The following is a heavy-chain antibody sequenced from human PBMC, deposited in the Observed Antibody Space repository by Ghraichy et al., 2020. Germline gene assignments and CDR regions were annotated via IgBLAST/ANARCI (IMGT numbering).Heavy chain of an antibody. J-gene: IGHJ5*02. CDR3: ARVRYSSSWFFDP. V-gene: IGHV4-59*01. CDR1: GGSISSYY. CDR2: IYYSGST. Sequence: SETLSLTCTVSGGSISSYYWSWIRQPPGKGLEWIGYIYYSGSTNYNPSLKSRVTISVDTSKNQFSLKLSSVTAADTAVYYCARVRYSSSWFFDPWGQGTLVTVSS. D-gene: IGHD6-13*01.